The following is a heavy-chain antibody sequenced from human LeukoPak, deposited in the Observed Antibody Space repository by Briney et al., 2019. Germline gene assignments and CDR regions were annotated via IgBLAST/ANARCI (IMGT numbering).Heavy chain of an antibody. CDR1: GFTFSSYN. Sequence: GGSLRLSCAASGFTFSSYNMNWVRQAPGKGLEWVSSISSISSHIYYADSVKGRFTISRDNAKNSLYLQMNRLRAEDTAVYYCAREWAYCSGGRCFSDYWGQGTLVTVSS. D-gene: IGHD2-15*01. CDR2: ISSISSHI. V-gene: IGHV3-21*01. J-gene: IGHJ4*02. CDR3: AREWAYCSGGRCFSDY.